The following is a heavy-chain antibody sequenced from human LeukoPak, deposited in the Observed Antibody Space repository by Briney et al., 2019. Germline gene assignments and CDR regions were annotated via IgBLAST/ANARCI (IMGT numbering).Heavy chain of an antibody. Sequence: SETLSLTCTVAGGSISSKSYYWSWIRQPPGKGLEWIGYMYYSGSTNYNPSLKSRVTISVDKSKNQVSLKLSSVTAADTAVYYCATSGAMTTVTTLPWFDPWGQGTLVTVSS. CDR3: ATSGAMTTVTTLPWFDP. D-gene: IGHD4-17*01. CDR1: GGSISSKSYY. J-gene: IGHJ5*02. V-gene: IGHV4-61*05. CDR2: MYYSGST.